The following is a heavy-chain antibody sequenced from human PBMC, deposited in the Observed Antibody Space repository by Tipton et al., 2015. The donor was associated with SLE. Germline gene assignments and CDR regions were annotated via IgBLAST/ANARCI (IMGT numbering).Heavy chain of an antibody. CDR3: AGGDAGGWFLKLWKY. CDR1: GYTFTSYD. J-gene: IGHJ4*02. Sequence: QVQLVQSGAEVKKPGASVKVSCKASGYTFTSYDINWVRQATGQGLEWMGWMNPNSGNTGYAQKFQGRVTMTRNTSTDTAYMELSSLKSEATAVYYCAGGDAGGWFLKLWKYWGQGTLVTVSS. V-gene: IGHV1-8*01. D-gene: IGHD6-19*01. CDR2: MNPNSGNT.